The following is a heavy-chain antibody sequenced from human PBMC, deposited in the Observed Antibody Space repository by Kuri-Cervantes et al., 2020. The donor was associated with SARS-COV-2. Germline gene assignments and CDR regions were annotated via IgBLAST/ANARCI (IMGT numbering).Heavy chain of an antibody. CDR1: GGSISSSSYY. CDR2: IYYSGST. Sequence: SETLSLTCTVSGGSISSSSYYWGRIRQPPGKGLEWIGSIYYSGSTDYNPSLKSRVTISVDTSKNQFSLKLSSVTAADTAVYYCARGTPPGGYSYGYTRKYYYYGMDVWGQGTTVTVSS. CDR3: ARGTPPGGYSYGYTRKYYYYGMDV. J-gene: IGHJ6*02. D-gene: IGHD5-18*01. V-gene: IGHV4-39*07.